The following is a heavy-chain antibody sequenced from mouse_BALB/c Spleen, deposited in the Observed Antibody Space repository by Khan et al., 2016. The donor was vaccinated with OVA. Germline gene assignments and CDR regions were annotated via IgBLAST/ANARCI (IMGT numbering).Heavy chain of an antibody. CDR2: IWAGGST. D-gene: IGHD1-3*01. J-gene: IGHJ2*01. Sequence: QVQLKESGPGLVAPSQSLSITCTVSGFSLTSYGVHWVRQPPGKGLEWLGVIWAGGSTNYNSALMSRMSISKDNSKSQVFLKINSLQTNDTTMYYWSRLEDIWGQGTTLTVSS. CDR3: SRLEDI. V-gene: IGHV2-9*02. CDR1: GFSLTSYG.